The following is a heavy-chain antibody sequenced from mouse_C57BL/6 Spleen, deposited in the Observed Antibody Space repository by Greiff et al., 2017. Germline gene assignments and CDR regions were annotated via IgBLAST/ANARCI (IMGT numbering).Heavy chain of an antibody. J-gene: IGHJ1*03. CDR1: GFNIKDYY. CDR2: IDPEDGET. Sequence: EVKVVESGAELVKPGASVKLSCTASGFNIKDYYMHWVKQRTEQGLEWIGRIDPEDGETKYAPKFQGKATITADTSSNTAYLQLSSRTSEYTAVYYCVYYYGSGYWYFDVWGTGTTVTVSS. CDR3: VYYYGSGYWYFDV. V-gene: IGHV14-2*01. D-gene: IGHD1-1*01.